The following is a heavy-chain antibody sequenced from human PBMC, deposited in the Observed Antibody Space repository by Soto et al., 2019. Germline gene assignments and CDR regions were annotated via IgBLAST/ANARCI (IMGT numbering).Heavy chain of an antibody. CDR2: IIPIFGST. V-gene: IGHV1-69*12. CDR3: ARDGDLRSDFWSGPLGGGLFDP. Sequence: QVQLVQSGAEVRKPGSSVKVSCKASGGTFSNSAITWVRQAPGQGLEGVGGIIPIFGSTNYAQKFQGRVIITADESTSIGYMELSGLTSEDTAVYYCARDGDLRSDFWSGPLGGGLFDPWGQATLVSVSS. J-gene: IGHJ5*02. D-gene: IGHD3-3*01. CDR1: GGTFSNSA.